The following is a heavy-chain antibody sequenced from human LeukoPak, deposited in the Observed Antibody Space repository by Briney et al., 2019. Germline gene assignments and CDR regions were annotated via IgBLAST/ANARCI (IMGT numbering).Heavy chain of an antibody. CDR2: MNQDGSEI. CDR1: GFTFSRYW. J-gene: IGHJ4*02. D-gene: IGHD5-18*01. CDR3: AKDINTDTAMVIDY. Sequence: PGGSLRLSCAASGFTFSRYWMSWVRQAPGKGLEWVANMNQDGSEIYHVASVKDRFTISRDNAKNSLYLQMNSLRAEDTALYYCAKDINTDTAMVIDYWGPGTLVTVSS. V-gene: IGHV3-7*03.